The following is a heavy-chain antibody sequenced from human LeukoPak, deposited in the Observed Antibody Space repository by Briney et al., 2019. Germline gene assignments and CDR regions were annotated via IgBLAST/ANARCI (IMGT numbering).Heavy chain of an antibody. CDR1: GFTFSGSW. D-gene: IGHD2/OR15-2a*01. Sequence: GGSLRLSCIASGFTFSGSWMHWVRQVPGKGLEWVSRINSDGSSTAYADSVKGRSTISRDNAKTMLYLQMNSLRADDTAMYYCARAIGLDFDFWGQGTLVTVSS. J-gene: IGHJ4*02. CDR2: INSDGSST. CDR3: ARAIGLDFDF. V-gene: IGHV3-74*01.